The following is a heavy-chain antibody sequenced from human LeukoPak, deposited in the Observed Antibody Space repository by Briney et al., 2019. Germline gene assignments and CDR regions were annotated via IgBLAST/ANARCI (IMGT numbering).Heavy chain of an antibody. J-gene: IGHJ4*02. CDR3: ARDRSIAMTGPFDY. CDR2: IWYDGSKK. V-gene: IGHV3-33*08. D-gene: IGHD6-19*01. CDR1: GFTFSNYA. Sequence: PGGSLRLSCLASGFTFSNYAMSWVRQAPGKGLEWVAVIWYDGSKKYYLDSVKGRFTISRDNSQNMLYLQMNSLRVEDTGLYYCARDRSIAMTGPFDYWGQGTLVTVSS.